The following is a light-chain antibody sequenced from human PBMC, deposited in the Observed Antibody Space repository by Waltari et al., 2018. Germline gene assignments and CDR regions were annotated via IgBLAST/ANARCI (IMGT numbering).Light chain of an antibody. V-gene: IGLV2-14*01. CDR2: HVS. CDR1: TSYISVYTY. Sequence: QSALTQPASVSGSPGQSITISCTGTTSYISVYTYVPWYQPNPGKVPKVIIYHVSNRPSGISTRFSGSKSGNTASLTISGLQAEDEADYYCSSYRSGSTLVFGGGTKVTVL. J-gene: IGLJ2*01. CDR3: SSYRSGSTLV.